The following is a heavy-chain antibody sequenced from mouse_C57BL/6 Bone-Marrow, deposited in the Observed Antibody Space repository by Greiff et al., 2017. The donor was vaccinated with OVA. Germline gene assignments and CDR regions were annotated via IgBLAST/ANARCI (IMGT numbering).Heavy chain of an antibody. CDR2: INPNNGGT. CDR3: ARGEGGWFAY. CDR1: GYTFTDYN. V-gene: IGHV1-18*01. Sequence: EVKLMESGPELVKPGASVKIPCKASGYTFTDYNMAWVKQSHGKSLEWIGDINPNNGGTIYNQTFKGKATLTVDKSSSTAYMRLRSLAAEETEVYYCARGEGGWFAYWGQGSLVTVSA. J-gene: IGHJ3*01. D-gene: IGHD2-13*01.